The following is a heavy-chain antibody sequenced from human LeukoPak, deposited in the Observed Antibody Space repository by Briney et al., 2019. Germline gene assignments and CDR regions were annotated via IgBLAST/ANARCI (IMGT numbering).Heavy chain of an antibody. V-gene: IGHV3-30*02. J-gene: IGHJ4*02. CDR2: IRYDGSNK. CDR3: AKERDTAMVTIDY. CDR1: GFTFSSYG. D-gene: IGHD5-18*01. Sequence: GGSLRLSCAASGFTFSSYGMHWVRQALGKGLEWVAFIRYDGSNKYYADSVKGRFTISRDNSKNTLYLQMNSLRAEDTAVYYCAKERDTAMVTIDYWGQGTLVTVSS.